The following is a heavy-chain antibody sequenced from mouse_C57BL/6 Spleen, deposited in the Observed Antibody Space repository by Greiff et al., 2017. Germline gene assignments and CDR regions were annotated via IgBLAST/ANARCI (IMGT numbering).Heavy chain of an antibody. V-gene: IGHV1-18*01. J-gene: IGHJ3*01. CDR2: INPNNGGT. CDR1: GYTFTDYN. CDR3: ARSNYGSKFAY. D-gene: IGHD1-1*01. Sequence: EVQLQQSGPELVKPGASVKIPCKASGYTFTDYNMAWVKQSHGKSLEWIGDINPNNGGTIYNQNFKGKATLTVDKSSSTAYMELRSLTSEDTAVYYCARSNYGSKFAYWGQGTLVTVSA.